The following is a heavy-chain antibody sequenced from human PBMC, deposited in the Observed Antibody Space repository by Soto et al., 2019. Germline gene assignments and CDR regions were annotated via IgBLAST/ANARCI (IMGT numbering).Heavy chain of an antibody. V-gene: IGHV3-23*01. CDR3: AREAPMDV. Sequence: EVQLWESGGDLVQPGGSLRLSCTASGFSFSDSPMTWVRQAPGKGLEWVSTIRATSDNTYYADSVKGRLTISRDNFKNILYLEMTSLRADDTAVYYCAREAPMDVWGRGTTVTVSS. CDR2: IRATSDNT. CDR1: GFSFSDSP. J-gene: IGHJ6*02.